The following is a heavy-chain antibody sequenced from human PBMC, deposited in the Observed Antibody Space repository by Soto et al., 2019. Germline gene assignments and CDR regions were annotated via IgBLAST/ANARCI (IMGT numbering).Heavy chain of an antibody. CDR3: ARELSIAAAGTLWFDP. V-gene: IGHV1-18*01. Sequence: GASVKVSCKASGYTFTSYGISWVRQAPGQGLEWMGWISAYNGNTNYAQKLQGRVTMTTDTSTSTAYMELRSLRSDDTAEYNCARELSIAAAGTLWFDPWGQGTLVTVSS. CDR2: ISAYNGNT. CDR1: GYTFTSYG. D-gene: IGHD6-13*01. J-gene: IGHJ5*02.